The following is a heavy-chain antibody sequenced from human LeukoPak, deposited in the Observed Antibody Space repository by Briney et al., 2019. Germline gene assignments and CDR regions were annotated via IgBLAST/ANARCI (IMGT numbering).Heavy chain of an antibody. CDR2: IYYSGST. CDR3: SCRGSYYQFDY. D-gene: IGHD3-22*01. J-gene: IGHJ4*02. CDR1: GGSISTSSYS. V-gene: IGHV4-39*01. Sequence: SETLSLTCSVSGGSISTSSYSWAWIRQPPGKGLEWIGNIYYSGSTYYNLSLKSRVTISVDTSKNQFSLKLSSVTAADTAVYYCSCRGSYYQFDYWGQGTLVTVSS.